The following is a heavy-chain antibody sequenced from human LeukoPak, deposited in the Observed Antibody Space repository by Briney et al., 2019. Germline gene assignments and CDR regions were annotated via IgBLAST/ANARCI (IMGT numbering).Heavy chain of an antibody. CDR2: IWYDGSNS. J-gene: IGHJ6*02. CDR3: ARTNSRSSNYYYGMDV. CDR1: GFTFSSYG. V-gene: IGHV3-33*01. D-gene: IGHD6-6*01. Sequence: GGSLRLSCAASGFTFSSYGMHWVCQAPGKGLEWLAVIWYDGSNSYYADSVKGQFTISRDNSKNTLYLQMNSLRAEDTAVYYCARTNSRSSNYYYGMDVWGQGTTVTVSS.